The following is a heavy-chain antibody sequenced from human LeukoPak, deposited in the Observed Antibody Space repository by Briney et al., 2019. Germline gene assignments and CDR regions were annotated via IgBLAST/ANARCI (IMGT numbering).Heavy chain of an antibody. V-gene: IGHV4-39*07. Sequence: SETLSLTCTVSGGSISSSSYYWGWIRQPPGKGLEWIGSIYYSGSTYYNPSLKSRVTISVDTSKNQFSLKLSSVTAADTAVYYCARVLAVRIAFDIWGQGTMVTVSS. CDR1: GGSISSSSYY. J-gene: IGHJ3*02. D-gene: IGHD1-14*01. CDR2: IYYSGST. CDR3: ARVLAVRIAFDI.